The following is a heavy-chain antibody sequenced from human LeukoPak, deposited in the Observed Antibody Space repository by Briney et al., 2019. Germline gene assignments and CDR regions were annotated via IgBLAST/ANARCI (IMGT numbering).Heavy chain of an antibody. CDR3: ARDWGAYYHFFDY. V-gene: IGHV3-7*01. J-gene: IGHJ4*02. CDR1: GFSMSVYW. Sequence: GGSLRLSCEASGFSMSVYWMSWVRQAPGKGLEWVGNIKQDGSERNYVDSVKSRFTISRDNAKKSLYLQINSLRAEDTAVYYCARDWGAYYHFFDYWGQGTLVTVSS. D-gene: IGHD3-22*01. CDR2: IKQDGSER.